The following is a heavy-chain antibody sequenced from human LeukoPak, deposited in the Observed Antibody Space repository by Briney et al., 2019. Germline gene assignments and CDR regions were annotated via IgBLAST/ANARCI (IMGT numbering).Heavy chain of an antibody. CDR1: GGSISSYY. J-gene: IGHJ4*02. CDR2: IYYSGST. V-gene: IGHV4-59*01. Sequence: SETLSLTCTVSGGSISSYYWSWIRQPPGKGLEWIGYIYYSGSTNYNPSLKSRVTISVDTSKNQFSLKLSSVTAADTAVYYCAREGAARAFDYWGQGTLVTVSS. CDR3: AREGAARAFDY. D-gene: IGHD6-6*01.